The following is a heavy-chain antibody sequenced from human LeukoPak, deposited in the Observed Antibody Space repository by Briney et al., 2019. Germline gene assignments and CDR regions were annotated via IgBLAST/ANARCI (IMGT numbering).Heavy chain of an antibody. CDR3: ARDSGFSGTQRGEY. CDR1: GFTFSSYA. Sequence: TGGSLRLSCAASGFTFSSYAMHWVRQAPGKGLEWVAVISYDGTNKYYADSVKGRFTISRDNFKYTLYLQTNSLRTEDTAVYYCARDSGFSGTQRGEYWGQGTLVTVSS. CDR2: ISYDGTNK. V-gene: IGHV3-30*04. J-gene: IGHJ4*02. D-gene: IGHD3/OR15-3a*01.